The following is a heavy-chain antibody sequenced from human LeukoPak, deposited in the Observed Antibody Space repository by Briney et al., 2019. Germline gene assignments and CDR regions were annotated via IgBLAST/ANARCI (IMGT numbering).Heavy chain of an antibody. Sequence: GGSLRLSCAASGFTFSSYSINWVRQAPGKGLEWVSSISSSSSYIYYADSVKGRFTISRDNAKNSLYLQMNSLRAEDTAVYYCAREGYSSGWYFDYWGQGTLVTVPS. J-gene: IGHJ4*02. CDR3: AREGYSSGWYFDY. CDR1: GFTFSSYS. D-gene: IGHD6-19*01. V-gene: IGHV3-21*01. CDR2: ISSSSSYI.